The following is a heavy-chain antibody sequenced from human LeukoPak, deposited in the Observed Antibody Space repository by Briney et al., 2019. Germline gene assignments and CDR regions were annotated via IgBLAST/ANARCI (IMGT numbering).Heavy chain of an antibody. V-gene: IGHV3-23*01. J-gene: IGHJ4*02. CDR2: ISGSGGTT. CDR3: AKERSWEIDY. Sequence: PGGSLRLSCAASGFTFSSYAMNWVRQAPGKGPEWVSAISGSGGTTYYADSVKGRFTISRDNSKNTLYLQMNSLRAEDTAVYYCAKERSWEIDYWGQGTLVTVSS. CDR1: GFTFSSYA. D-gene: IGHD1-26*01.